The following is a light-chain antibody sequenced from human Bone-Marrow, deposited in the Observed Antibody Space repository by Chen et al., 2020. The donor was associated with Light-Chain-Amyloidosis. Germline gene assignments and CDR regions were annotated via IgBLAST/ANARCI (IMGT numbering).Light chain of an antibody. Sequence: EIVLTQSPGTLSLSPGEGANLSCRASQTISSNYLTWYQQKFGQAPSLLIYGSSSRATGIPDKCTGSGSGTDFTLTLNRLEPEDFAMYYCQQNGTSPLAFGGGSKVEIK. J-gene: IGKJ4*01. CDR3: QQNGTSPLA. CDR1: QTISSNY. CDR2: GSS. V-gene: IGKV3-20*01.